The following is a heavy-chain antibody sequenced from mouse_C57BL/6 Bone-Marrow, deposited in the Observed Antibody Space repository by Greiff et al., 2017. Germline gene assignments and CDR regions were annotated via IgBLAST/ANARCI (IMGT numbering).Heavy chain of an antibody. Sequence: VQLQQSGAELVRPGTSVKMSCKASGYTFTNYWIGWAKQRPGLGLEWIGDIYPGGGYTNYNEKFKGKATLTEDKSSSTAYMQCSSLTSEDSAIYDGARARRDFDYWGQGTTLTVSS. CDR1: GYTFTNYW. V-gene: IGHV1-63*01. J-gene: IGHJ2*01. CDR2: IYPGGGYT. CDR3: ARARRDFDY.